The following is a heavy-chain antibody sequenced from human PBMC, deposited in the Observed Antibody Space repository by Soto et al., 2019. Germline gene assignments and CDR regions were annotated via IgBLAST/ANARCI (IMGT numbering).Heavy chain of an antibody. J-gene: IGHJ4*02. D-gene: IGHD3-9*01. CDR1: GFTFSSYG. Sequence: GGSLRLSCAASGFTFSSYGMHWVRQAPGKGLEWVAVISYDGSNKYYADSVKGRFTISRDNSKNTLYLQMNSLRAEDTAVYYCSKDAGLPYHEVLTGFSYFDSCGQGTLVTVSS. CDR2: ISYDGSNK. CDR3: SKDAGLPYHEVLTGFSYFDS. V-gene: IGHV3-30*18.